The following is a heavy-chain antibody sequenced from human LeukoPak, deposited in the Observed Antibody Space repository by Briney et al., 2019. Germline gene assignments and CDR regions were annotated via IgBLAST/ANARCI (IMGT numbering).Heavy chain of an antibody. Sequence: SETLSLTCAVYGGSFSGYYWSWIRQPPGKGLEWIGEINHSGSTNYNPSLKSRLTISVDTSKNQFSLKLSSVTAADTAVYYCAREKGYYDILPGYYKINFFDYWGQGTLVTVSS. V-gene: IGHV4-34*01. CDR3: AREKGYYDILPGYYKINFFDY. CDR1: GGSFSGYY. J-gene: IGHJ4*02. CDR2: INHSGST. D-gene: IGHD3-9*01.